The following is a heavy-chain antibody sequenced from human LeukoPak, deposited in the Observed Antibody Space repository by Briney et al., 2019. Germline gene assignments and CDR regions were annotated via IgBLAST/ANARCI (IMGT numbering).Heavy chain of an antibody. Sequence: XGSLRLSCAASGFTFSSYGMHWVRQAPGKGQDWVAVISNDGSKKYYADSVKGRFTISRDNSKNTLSLQVSSLRTEDTAVYYCAKDRYSYAFEYSDSWGQGTLVTVSS. D-gene: IGHD5-18*01. CDR1: GFTFSSYG. V-gene: IGHV3-30*18. CDR2: ISNDGSKK. CDR3: AKDRYSYAFEYSDS. J-gene: IGHJ4*02.